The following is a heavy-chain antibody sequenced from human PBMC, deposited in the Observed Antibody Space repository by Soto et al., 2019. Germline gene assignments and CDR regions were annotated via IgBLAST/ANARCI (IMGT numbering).Heavy chain of an antibody. V-gene: IGHV1-69*01. CDR3: ARGKDGSDSYYFDY. Sequence: QVQLVQSGAEVKKPGSSVKVSCKASGGTFSSYAISRVRQAPGQGLEWMGGIIPIFGTANYAQKFQGRVTITADESTSTAYMELSSLRSEDTAVYYCARGKDGSDSYYFDYWGQGTLVTVSS. J-gene: IGHJ4*02. D-gene: IGHD3-10*01. CDR2: IIPIFGTA. CDR1: GGTFSSYA.